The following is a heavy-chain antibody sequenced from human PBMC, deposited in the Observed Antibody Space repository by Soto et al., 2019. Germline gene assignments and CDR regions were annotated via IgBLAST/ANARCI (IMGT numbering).Heavy chain of an antibody. J-gene: IGHJ4*02. Sequence: QVQLVQSGAEVKKPGSSVKVSCKASGGTFSSYAISWVRQAPGQGLEWMGGIIPIFGTANYAQKFQGRVTITAEESTMTAYMGLGGRRSEDTAVSYCARVGEVMFGRVSVPTADYGGQGTLVTVSS. CDR3: ARVGEVMFGRVSVPTADY. CDR2: IIPIFGTA. D-gene: IGHD3-16*02. V-gene: IGHV1-69*12. CDR1: GGTFSSYA.